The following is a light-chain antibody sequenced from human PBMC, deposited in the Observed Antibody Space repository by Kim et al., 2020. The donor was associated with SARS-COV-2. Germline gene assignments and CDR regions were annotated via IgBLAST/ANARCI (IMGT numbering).Light chain of an antibody. CDR1: SLRSYY. J-gene: IGLJ3*02. Sequence: ALGQTVRITCQGDSLRSYYASWYQQKPGQAPVLVIYGKNNRPSGIPDRFSGSSSGNTASLTITGAQAEDEADYYCNPRDSSGNLGVFGGGTQLTVL. CDR3: NPRDSSGNLGV. CDR2: GKN. V-gene: IGLV3-19*01.